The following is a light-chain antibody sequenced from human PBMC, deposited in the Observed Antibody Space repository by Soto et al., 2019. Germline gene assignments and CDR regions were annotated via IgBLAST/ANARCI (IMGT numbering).Light chain of an antibody. CDR2: AAS. CDR3: LQDYNRPYT. CDR1: QDIGNA. V-gene: IGKV1-6*01. J-gene: IGKJ2*01. Sequence: AIQMTQSPSSLSASVGDRVTITCRASQDIGNALGWYQQKPGKAPKLLIYAASSLESGVPSRFSGSGSGTDFTLTISSLQPEDFATYYCLQDYNRPYTFGQGTRLEIK.